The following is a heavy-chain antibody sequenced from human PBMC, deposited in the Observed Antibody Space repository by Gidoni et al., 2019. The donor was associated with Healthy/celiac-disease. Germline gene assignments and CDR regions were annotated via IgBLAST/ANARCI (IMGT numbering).Heavy chain of an antibody. J-gene: IGHJ4*02. CDR2: IYHSGST. D-gene: IGHD3-22*01. CDR1: TCGYY. V-gene: IGHV4-38-2*02. Sequence: TCGYYWGWIRQPPGKGLEWTGSIYHSGSTYYNPSLKSRVTISVDTSKNQFSLKLSSVTAADTAVYYCARDPLHYYDSSGYYNFDYWGQGTLVTVSS. CDR3: ARDPLHYYDSSGYYNFDY.